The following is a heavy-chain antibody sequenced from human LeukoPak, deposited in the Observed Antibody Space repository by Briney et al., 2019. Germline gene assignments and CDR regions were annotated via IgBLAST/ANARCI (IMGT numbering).Heavy chain of an antibody. CDR3: ARVGIAVVRFDY. J-gene: IGHJ4*02. CDR1: GYSISSGYY. D-gene: IGHD6-19*01. Sequence: PSETLSLTCTVSGYSISSGYYWGWIRQPPGKGLEWIGSIYHSGSTYYNPSLKRRVTISVDTSKNQFSLKLSSVTAADTAVYYCARVGIAVVRFDYWGQGTLVTVSS. V-gene: IGHV4-38-2*02. CDR2: IYHSGST.